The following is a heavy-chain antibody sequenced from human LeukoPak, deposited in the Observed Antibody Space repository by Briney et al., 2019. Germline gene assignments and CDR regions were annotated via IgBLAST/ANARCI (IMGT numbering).Heavy chain of an antibody. Sequence: PGGSLDLSCDASGFPFISYSLNWVRQAQGKGLEGVSSIISSSSYIYYADSVKGRFTFSRDNAKNSLYLQMNSLRAEDTAGYYCARDLMDSHDPEPGAACYYGMDVWGQGTTVTVSS. D-gene: IGHD1-14*01. CDR3: ARDLMDSHDPEPGAACYYGMDV. CDR1: GFPFISYS. CDR2: IISSSSYI. J-gene: IGHJ6*02. V-gene: IGHV3-21*01.